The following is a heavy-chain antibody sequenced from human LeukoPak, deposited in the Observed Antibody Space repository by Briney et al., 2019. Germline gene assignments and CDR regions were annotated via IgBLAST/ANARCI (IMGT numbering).Heavy chain of an antibody. CDR1: GGTFSSYG. J-gene: IGHJ6*03. Sequence: SVKVSCKASGGTFSSYGISWVRQAPGQGLEWMGRISPMFGTTNYAQKFQGRVTITTDESTSKVDMELSSLRSEDTAVYYCARKNKWIQPYMDVWGKGTTVTVSS. CDR3: ARKNKWIQPYMDV. CDR2: ISPMFGTT. D-gene: IGHD5-18*01. V-gene: IGHV1-69*05.